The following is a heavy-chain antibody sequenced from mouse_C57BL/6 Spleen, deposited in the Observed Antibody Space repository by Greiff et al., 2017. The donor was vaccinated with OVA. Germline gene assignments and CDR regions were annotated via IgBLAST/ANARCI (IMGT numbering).Heavy chain of an antibody. Sequence: EVQGVESGPGMVKPSQSLSLTCTVTGYSITSGYDWHWIRHFPGNKLEWMGYISYSGSTNYNPSLKSRISITHDTSKNHFFLKLNSVTTEDTATYYCARGYSNDWYFDVWGTGTTVTVSS. J-gene: IGHJ1*03. D-gene: IGHD2-5*01. V-gene: IGHV3-1*01. CDR2: ISYSGST. CDR3: ARGYSNDWYFDV. CDR1: GYSITSGYD.